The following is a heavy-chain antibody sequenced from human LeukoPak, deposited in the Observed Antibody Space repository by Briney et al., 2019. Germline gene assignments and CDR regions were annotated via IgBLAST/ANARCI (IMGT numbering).Heavy chain of an antibody. J-gene: IGHJ4*02. CDR1: GFTLSSYV. CDR3: AKGRGLIIPLDY. CDR2: ISGSGGIT. Sequence: PGGSLRLSCAASGFTLSSYVMSWVRQAPGKGQEWVSGISGSGGITYYADSVKGRFTISRDNAKNTLYLQMNSLRAAATAVYYCAKGRGLIIPLDYWGQGTLVTVSS. V-gene: IGHV3-23*01. D-gene: IGHD3-10*01.